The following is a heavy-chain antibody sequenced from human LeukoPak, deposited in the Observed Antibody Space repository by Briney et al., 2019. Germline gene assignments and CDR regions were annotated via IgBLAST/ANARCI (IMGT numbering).Heavy chain of an antibody. D-gene: IGHD6-6*01. CDR2: ISGSGGTT. CDR1: GSTFSSYA. V-gene: IGHV3-23*01. CDR3: AKEARSSSDY. Sequence: GGSLRLSCAASGSTFSSYAMSWVRQAPGKGLEWVSAISGSGGTTYYGDSVKGRFTISRDNSKKTLYLQMNSPRAEDTAVYYCAKEARSSSDYWGQGTLVTVSS. J-gene: IGHJ4*02.